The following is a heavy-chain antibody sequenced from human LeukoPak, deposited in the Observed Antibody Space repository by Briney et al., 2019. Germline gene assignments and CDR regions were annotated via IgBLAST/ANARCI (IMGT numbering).Heavy chain of an antibody. Sequence: ASVKVSCKASGYTFTSYGIGWVRQAPGQGLEWMGWISAHNGNTNYAQKLQGRVTMTTDTSTSTAYMELRSLRSDNTAVYYCARDSGVAVAGTVPFDYWGQGTLVTVSS. CDR1: GYTFTSYG. J-gene: IGHJ4*02. CDR2: ISAHNGNT. CDR3: ARDSGVAVAGTVPFDY. D-gene: IGHD6-19*01. V-gene: IGHV1-18*01.